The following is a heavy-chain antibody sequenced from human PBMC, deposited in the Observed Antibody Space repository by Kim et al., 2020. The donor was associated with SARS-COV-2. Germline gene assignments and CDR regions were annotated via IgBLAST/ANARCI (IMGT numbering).Heavy chain of an antibody. J-gene: IGHJ4*02. Sequence: GGSLRLSCAASGFTFTGYGMHWVRQAPGKGLEWVAVVSSDGTNKYYADSVKGRFTISRDNSKNTLYLQMNSLRAEDTAIYYCAKATYSGSYFFDYWGQGT. D-gene: IGHD1-26*01. CDR1: GFTFTGYG. CDR3: AKATYSGSYFFDY. CDR2: VSSDGTNK. V-gene: IGHV3-30*18.